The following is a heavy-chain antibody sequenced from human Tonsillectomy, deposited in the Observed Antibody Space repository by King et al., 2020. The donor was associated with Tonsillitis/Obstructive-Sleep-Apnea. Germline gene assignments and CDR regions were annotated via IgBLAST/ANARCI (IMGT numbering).Heavy chain of an antibody. J-gene: IGHJ3*02. D-gene: IGHD3-3*01. CDR3: AHSDYDYWSGSAGASDI. V-gene: IGHV2-5*05. CDR1: GFSLSTSGVG. Sequence: ITLKESGPTLLKPTQTLTLTCTFSGFSLSTSGVGVGWIRQPPGKALEWLAFIYWDDDKRYGPSLKSRLTITKDTSKNQVVLTMNNIDPVDTATYYCAHSDYDYWSGSAGASDIWGQGTMVTVSS. CDR2: IYWDDDK.